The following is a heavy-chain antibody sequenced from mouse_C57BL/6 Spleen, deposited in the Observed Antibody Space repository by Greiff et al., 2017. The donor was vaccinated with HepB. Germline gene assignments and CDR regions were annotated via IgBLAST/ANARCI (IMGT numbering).Heavy chain of an antibody. Sequence: VQLQQSGAELVKPGASVKLSCKASGYTFTEYTIHWVKQRSGQGLEWIGWFYPGSGSIKYNEKFKDKATLTADKSSSTVYMELSRLTSEDSAVYFCARHEDEYYYGSSQYYFDYWGQGTTLTVSS. D-gene: IGHD1-1*01. CDR3: ARHEDEYYYGSSQYYFDY. CDR2: FYPGSGSI. CDR1: GYTFTEYT. V-gene: IGHV1-62-2*01. J-gene: IGHJ2*01.